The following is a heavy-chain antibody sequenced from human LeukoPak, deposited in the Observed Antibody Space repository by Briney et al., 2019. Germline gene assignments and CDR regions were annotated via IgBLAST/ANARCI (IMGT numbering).Heavy chain of an antibody. D-gene: IGHD2-15*01. V-gene: IGHV3-30*04. J-gene: IGHJ4*02. Sequence: PGGSLRLSCAASGFTFSSYAMHWVRQAPGKGLEWVAVISYDGSNKYYADSVKGRFTISRDNSKNTLYLQMNSLRAEDTAVYYCASTIVVVVAATKDYWGQGTLVTVSS. CDR3: ASTIVVVVAATKDY. CDR1: GFTFSSYA. CDR2: ISYDGSNK.